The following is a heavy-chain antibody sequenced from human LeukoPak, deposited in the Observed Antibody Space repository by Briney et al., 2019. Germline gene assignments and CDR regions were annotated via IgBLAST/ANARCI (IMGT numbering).Heavy chain of an antibody. Sequence: SETLSLTCGVSGGSISSSGYYWAWIRQPPGTGLEWIGSTSYTGTTYYNPSLKSRLTISADRSKNQFSLKLTSVTAADTAVYYCARRRIVATIDYWGQGTLVTVSP. CDR2: TSYTGTT. V-gene: IGHV4-39*01. J-gene: IGHJ4*02. D-gene: IGHD5-12*01. CDR3: ARRRIVATIDY. CDR1: GGSISSSGYY.